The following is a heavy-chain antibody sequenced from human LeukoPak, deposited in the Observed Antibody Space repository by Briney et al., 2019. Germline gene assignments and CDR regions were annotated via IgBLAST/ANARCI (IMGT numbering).Heavy chain of an antibody. CDR2: ISSSGSTI. V-gene: IGHV3-48*03. Sequence: GGSLRLSCAASGFTFSTFEMNWVRQAPGKGLEWISYISSSGSTIYYADSVKGRFTISRDNAKNSLYLQMNGLRAEDTAVYYCVRDGRSAWFDPWGQGTLVTVSS. CDR3: VRDGRSAWFDP. J-gene: IGHJ5*02. D-gene: IGHD1-14*01. CDR1: GFTFSTFE.